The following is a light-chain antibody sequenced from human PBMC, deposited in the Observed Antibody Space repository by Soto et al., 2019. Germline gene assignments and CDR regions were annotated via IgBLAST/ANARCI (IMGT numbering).Light chain of an antibody. J-gene: IGKJ1*01. CDR1: QNISTS. CDR3: QQYDYSRT. CDR2: DVS. Sequence: DIQLTQSPSTLSASVGDSVTITCRASQNISTSLAWYQHKPGKAPKLLMFDVSNLESGVPSRFSGSRSGTEFTLIISSLHSDDFATYYCQQYDYSRTFGQGTKVDIK. V-gene: IGKV1-5*01.